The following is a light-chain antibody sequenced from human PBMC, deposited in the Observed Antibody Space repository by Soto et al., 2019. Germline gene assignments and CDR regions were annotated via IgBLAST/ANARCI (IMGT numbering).Light chain of an antibody. CDR1: QSVGSKY. CDR2: GAS. Sequence: VLTQTAGNRSLSRGERATLSCRASQSVGSKYLGGYQQKPGQAPRLLIYGASSRATGIPDRFSGSGSGTDFTLTIRRLEPEDFAVYYCEQYGSSPQTFGQGTKVDIK. CDR3: EQYGSSPQT. J-gene: IGKJ1*01. V-gene: IGKV3-20*01.